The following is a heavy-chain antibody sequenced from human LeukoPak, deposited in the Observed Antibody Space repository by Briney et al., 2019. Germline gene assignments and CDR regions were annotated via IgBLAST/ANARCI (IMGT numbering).Heavy chain of an antibody. CDR3: ARPGPYSYGPTELDY. D-gene: IGHD5-18*01. J-gene: IGHJ4*02. CDR2: IYYSGST. V-gene: IGHV4-39*01. CDR1: GGSISSSSYY. Sequence: SETLSLTCTVSGGSISSSSYYWGWIRQPPGKGLEWIGSIYYSGSTYYNPSLKSRVTMSVDTSKNQFSLKLSSVTAADTAVYYCARPGPYSYGPTELDYWGQGTLVTVSS.